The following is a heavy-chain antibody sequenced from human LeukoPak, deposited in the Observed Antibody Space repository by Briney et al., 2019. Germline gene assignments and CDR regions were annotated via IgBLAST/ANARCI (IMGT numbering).Heavy chain of an antibody. CDR1: GGTFISYA. CDR2: IIPIFGTA. CDR3: ARGLGSRFIYYYYYMDV. D-gene: IGHD1-26*01. Sequence: ASVKVSCKASGGTFISYAISWVRQAPGQGLEWMGGIIPIFGTANYAQKFQGRVTITADKSTSTAYMELSSLRSEDTAVYYCARGLGSRFIYYYYYMDVWGKGTTVTVSS. V-gene: IGHV1-69*06. J-gene: IGHJ6*03.